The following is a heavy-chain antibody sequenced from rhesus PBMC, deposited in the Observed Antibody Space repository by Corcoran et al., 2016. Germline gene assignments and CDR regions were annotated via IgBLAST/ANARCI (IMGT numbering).Heavy chain of an antibody. D-gene: IGHD6-19*01. CDR1: GGTISSGYYY. J-gene: IGHJ4*01. V-gene: IGHV4S12*01. CDR3: ARDLRSPFDY. Sequence: QVQLQESGPGVVKPSETLSLTCAVSGGTISSGYYYWSWIRQPPGKGLEWFGGIYSNSDRTNYTPSLKSRVTISKDTSKNQFSLKLSSVTATDTAVYYCARDLRSPFDYWGQGVLVTVSS. CDR2: IYSNSDRT.